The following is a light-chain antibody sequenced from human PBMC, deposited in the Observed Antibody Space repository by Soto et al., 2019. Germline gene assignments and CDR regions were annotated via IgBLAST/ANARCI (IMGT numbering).Light chain of an antibody. J-gene: IGLJ1*01. CDR1: SNDVGGYNY. Sequence: QSVLTQPASVSGSPGQSITISCTGTSNDVGGYNYVSWYQQQPGKAPKLIIYEVSHRPSGISNRFSGSKSGNTASLTISGLHVEDEADYYCSSHSATSPHVFGTGTKVTLL. CDR2: EVS. CDR3: SSHSATSPHV. V-gene: IGLV2-14*01.